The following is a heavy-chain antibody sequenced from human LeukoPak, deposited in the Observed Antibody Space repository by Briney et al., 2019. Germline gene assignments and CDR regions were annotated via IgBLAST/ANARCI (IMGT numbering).Heavy chain of an antibody. CDR1: GYSFTSYW. J-gene: IGHJ4*02. Sequence: GESLKISCKGSGYSFTSYWIGWVRQMPGKGLEWMGIIYPGDSDTRYSPSFQGQVTISADKSISTAYLQWSSLKASDTAMYYCARRRYYYDSSGYYYSYYFDYWGQGTLVTVSS. CDR2: IYPGDSDT. V-gene: IGHV5-51*01. CDR3: ARRRYYYDSSGYYYSYYFDY. D-gene: IGHD3-22*01.